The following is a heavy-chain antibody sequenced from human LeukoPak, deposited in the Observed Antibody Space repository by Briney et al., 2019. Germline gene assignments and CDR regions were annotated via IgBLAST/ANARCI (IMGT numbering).Heavy chain of an antibody. CDR1: GGTFSSYA. CDR2: IIPILGIA. Sequence: ASVKVSCTASGGTFSSYAISWVRPAPGQGLEWMGRIIPILGIANYAQKFQGRVTITADKSTSTAYMELSSLRSEDTAVYYCARDRIGAAGNYYYGMDVWGQGTTVTVSS. CDR3: ARDRIGAAGNYYYGMDV. D-gene: IGHD6-13*01. J-gene: IGHJ6*02. V-gene: IGHV1-69*04.